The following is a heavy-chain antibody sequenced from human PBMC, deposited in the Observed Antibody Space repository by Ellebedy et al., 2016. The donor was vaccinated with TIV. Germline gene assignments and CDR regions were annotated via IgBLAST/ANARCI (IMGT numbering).Heavy chain of an antibody. CDR3: ARDPSSNVYRGTSPWFDT. Sequence: SETLSLTCTVSGGSISSSPYYWGWIRQSPGKGLEWIGTIYYGGNTYYNPSLKSRVTISVDTSKNQFSLELNSVTAADTAVYFCARDPSSNVYRGTSPWFDTWGHGALVTVSS. CDR2: IYYGGNT. J-gene: IGHJ5*01. V-gene: IGHV4-39*07. D-gene: IGHD1-1*01. CDR1: GGSISSSPYY.